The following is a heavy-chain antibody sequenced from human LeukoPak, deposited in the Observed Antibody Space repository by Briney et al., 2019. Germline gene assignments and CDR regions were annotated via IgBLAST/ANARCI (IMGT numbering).Heavy chain of an antibody. CDR2: IYSGGST. CDR1: GFTVSSNY. J-gene: IGHJ4*02. CDR3: AREPTTYYDILTGSYRGGYFDY. V-gene: IGHV3-66*01. Sequence: GGSLRLSCAASGFTVSSNYMSWVRQAPGKGLEWVSVIYSGGSTYYADSVKGRFTISRDNSKNTLYLQMNSLRAEDTAVYYCAREPTTYYDILTGSYRGGYFDYWGQGTLVTVSS. D-gene: IGHD3-9*01.